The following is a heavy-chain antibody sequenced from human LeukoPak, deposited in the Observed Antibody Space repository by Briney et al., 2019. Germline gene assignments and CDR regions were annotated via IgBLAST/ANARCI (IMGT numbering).Heavy chain of an antibody. CDR1: GFTFSTYW. D-gene: IGHD3-22*01. CDR3: ARGSGYYLGHFDY. CDR2: IKQDGSEK. V-gene: IGHV3-7*01. Sequence: GGSPRLSCAASGFTFSTYWMSWVRQAPGEGLEWVANIKQDGSEKYYVDSVKGRFTISRDNAKNSLYLQMNSLRAEDTAVYYCARGSGYYLGHFDYWGQGTLVTVSS. J-gene: IGHJ4*02.